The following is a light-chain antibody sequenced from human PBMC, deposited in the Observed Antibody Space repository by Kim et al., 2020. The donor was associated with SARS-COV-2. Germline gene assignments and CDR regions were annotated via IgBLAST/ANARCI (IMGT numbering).Light chain of an antibody. CDR3: QAWDSSTVV. V-gene: IGLV3-1*01. J-gene: IGLJ2*01. Sequence: VAPGQTASITCSGDKLGDKYASWYQQKPGQSPVLVIYEDRKRRSGIPKRFSGSNSGNTATLTISGTQAMDEADYYCQAWDSSTVVFGGGTKLTVL. CDR2: EDR. CDR1: KLGDKY.